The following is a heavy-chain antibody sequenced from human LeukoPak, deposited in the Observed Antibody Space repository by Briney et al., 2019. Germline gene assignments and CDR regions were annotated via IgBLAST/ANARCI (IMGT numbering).Heavy chain of an antibody. J-gene: IGHJ4*02. D-gene: IGHD3-16*01. V-gene: IGHV3-23*01. CDR1: GFTFSSYA. CDR3: AKGYYDYVWGSYYFDY. Sequence: GGSLRLSCVESGFTFSSYAMSWVRQAPGKGLEWVSAISGSGGSTYYADSVKGRFTISRDNSRDTLYLQMNSLRAEDTAVYYCAKGYYDYVWGSYYFDYWGQGTLVTVSS. CDR2: ISGSGGST.